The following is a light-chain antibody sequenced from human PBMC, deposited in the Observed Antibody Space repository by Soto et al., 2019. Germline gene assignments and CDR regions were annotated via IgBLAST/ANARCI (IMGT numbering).Light chain of an antibody. J-gene: IGKJ1*01. V-gene: IGKV1-5*03. CDR3: QQSYSTPQT. Sequence: DIQKTQSPSTLSASVRDRPTMTCRASQSFSTWLAWYQQKPGKAPKLLIYKASSLESGVPSRFSGSGSGTDFTLTISSLQPEDFATYYCQQSYSTPQTFGQGTNVDIK. CDR2: KAS. CDR1: QSFSTW.